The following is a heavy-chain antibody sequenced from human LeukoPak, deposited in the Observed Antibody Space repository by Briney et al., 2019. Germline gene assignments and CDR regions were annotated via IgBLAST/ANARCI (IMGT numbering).Heavy chain of an antibody. CDR1: GFTFSNAW. V-gene: IGHV3-15*01. D-gene: IGHD5-12*01. CDR3: TTSLSGYDFLFDY. CDR2: IKSKTDGGTT. Sequence: GGSLRLSCAASGFTFSNAWMSWVRQAPGKGLEWVGRIKSKTDGGTTDYAAPVKDRFNFSRDDSKNTLYLQMNNLQTEDTAVYYCTTSLSGYDFLFDYWGQGTLVTVSS. J-gene: IGHJ4*02.